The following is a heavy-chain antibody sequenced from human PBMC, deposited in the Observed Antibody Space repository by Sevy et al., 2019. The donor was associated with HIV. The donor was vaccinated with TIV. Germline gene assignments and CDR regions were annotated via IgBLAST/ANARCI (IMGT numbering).Heavy chain of an antibody. Sequence: GGSLRLSCVASGFDFNTYAMHWVRQAPGKGLEWLAIVSSDGGRTYYADSVKGRFTLSRDNSMDTLFLQLNSLKTDHTALYFCVREEVQNRNIRYCSGENCFYNSFDPWGQGTLVTVSS. J-gene: IGHJ5*02. CDR3: VREEVQNRNIRYCSGENCFYNSFDP. CDR2: VSSDGGRT. D-gene: IGHD2-15*01. CDR1: GFDFNTYA. V-gene: IGHV3-30-3*01.